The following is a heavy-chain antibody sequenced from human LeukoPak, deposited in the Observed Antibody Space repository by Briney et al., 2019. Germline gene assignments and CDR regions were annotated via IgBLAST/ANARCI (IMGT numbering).Heavy chain of an antibody. V-gene: IGHV4-59*01. Sequence: SETLSLTCTVSGGSISSYYWSWIRQPPGKGLEWIGYIYYSGSTNYNPSLKSRVTISVDTSKNQFSLKLSSVTAADTAVYYCAREDSSSWFDYWGQGTLVTVSS. D-gene: IGHD6-13*01. CDR1: GGSISSYY. CDR2: IYYSGST. J-gene: IGHJ4*02. CDR3: AREDSSSWFDY.